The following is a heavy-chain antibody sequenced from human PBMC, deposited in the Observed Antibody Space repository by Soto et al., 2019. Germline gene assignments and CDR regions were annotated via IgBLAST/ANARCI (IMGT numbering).Heavy chain of an antibody. D-gene: IGHD2-2*02. CDR1: GYTFTSYA. V-gene: IGHV1-3*01. J-gene: IGHJ3*02. CDR2: INAGNGNT. CDR3: ASPGRYCSSTSCYIGAFDI. Sequence: ALVKVSCKASGYTFTSYAMHWVRQAPGQRLEWMGWINAGNGNTKYSQKFQGRVTITRDTSASTAYMELSSLRSEDTAMYYCASPGRYCSSTSCYIGAFDIWGQGTMVTVSS.